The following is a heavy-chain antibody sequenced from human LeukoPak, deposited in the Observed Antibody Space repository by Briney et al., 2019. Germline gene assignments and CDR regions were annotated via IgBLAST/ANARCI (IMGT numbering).Heavy chain of an antibody. D-gene: IGHD3-10*02. CDR2: ISCSGSTI. Sequence: GGSLRLSCAASVFTFISYEMNWVRQPPAKGLEWVSYISCSGSTIYYADSVKGRFTISRDNAKNSLYLQMNSLRAEDTAVYYCAELGITMIGGVWGKGTTVTISS. CDR3: AELGITMIGGV. CDR1: VFTFISYE. J-gene: IGHJ6*04. V-gene: IGHV3-48*03.